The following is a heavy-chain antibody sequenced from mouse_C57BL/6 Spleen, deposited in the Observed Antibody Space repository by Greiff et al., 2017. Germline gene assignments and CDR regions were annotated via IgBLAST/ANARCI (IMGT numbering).Heavy chain of an antibody. CDR3: AGGDTTVVATGYFDV. D-gene: IGHD1-1*01. V-gene: IGHV1-82*01. Sequence: QVQLTESGPELVKPGASVKISCKASGYAFSSSWMNWVKQRPGTGLEWIGRIYPGDGDTNYHGKFKGKATLTADKSSSTAYRQLSSLTAEESAGYRSAGGDTTVVATGYFDVWGTGTTVTVSS. CDR1: GYAFSSSW. CDR2: IYPGDGDT. J-gene: IGHJ1*03.